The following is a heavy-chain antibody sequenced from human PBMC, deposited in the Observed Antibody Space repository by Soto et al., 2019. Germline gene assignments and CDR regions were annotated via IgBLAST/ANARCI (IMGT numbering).Heavy chain of an antibody. CDR1: GGTFSSYA. CDR2: IIPIFGTA. V-gene: IGHV1-69*13. D-gene: IGHD2-2*01. J-gene: IGHJ6*02. Sequence: SVKVSCKASGGTFSSYAISWVRQAPGQGLEWMGGIIPIFGTANYAQKFQGRVTITADESTSTAYMELSSLRSEDTAVYYCARGPDIVVVPAAIYYYYGMDVWGQGTTVTV. CDR3: ARGPDIVVVPAAIYYYYGMDV.